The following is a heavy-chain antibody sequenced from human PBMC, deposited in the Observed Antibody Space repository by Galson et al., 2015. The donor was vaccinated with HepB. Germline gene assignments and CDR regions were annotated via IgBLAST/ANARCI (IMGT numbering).Heavy chain of an antibody. CDR2: ISYDGSNK. J-gene: IGHJ4*02. V-gene: IGHV3-30-3*01. Sequence: SLRLSCAASGFTFSSYAMHWVRQAPGKGLEWVAVISYDGSNKYYADSVKGRFTISRDNSKNTLYLQMNSLRAEDTAVYYCASEGSGPPGWGQGTLVTVSS. CDR3: ASEGSGPPG. CDR1: GFTFSSYA. D-gene: IGHD3-10*01.